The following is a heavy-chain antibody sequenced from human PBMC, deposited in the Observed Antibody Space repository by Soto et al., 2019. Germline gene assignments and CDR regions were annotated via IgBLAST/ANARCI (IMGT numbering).Heavy chain of an antibody. CDR1: GGSISSGDYY. CDR2: IYYSGST. Sequence: PSETLSLTCTVSGGSISSGDYYWSWIRQPPGKGLEWIGYIYYSGSTYYNPSLKSRVTISVDTSKNQFSLKLSSVTAADTAVYYCARVRAYYDFWSGYRIFDYWGQGTLVNVS. V-gene: IGHV4-30-4*01. D-gene: IGHD3-3*01. J-gene: IGHJ4*02. CDR3: ARVRAYYDFWSGYRIFDY.